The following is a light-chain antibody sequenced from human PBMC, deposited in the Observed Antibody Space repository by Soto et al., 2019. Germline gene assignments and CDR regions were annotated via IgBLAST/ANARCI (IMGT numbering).Light chain of an antibody. CDR3: LQVYNYPYT. V-gene: IGKV1-6*01. CDR1: QGIRND. CDR2: SAS. J-gene: IGKJ2*01. Sequence: AIQMTQSPSSLSASLGDRVTITCRASQGIRNDLGWYQQQPGKAPKLLISSASTLHSGVPSRFSGSGSGTDFTLTISSLQPEDFATYFCLQVYNYPYTFGQGTKLEIK.